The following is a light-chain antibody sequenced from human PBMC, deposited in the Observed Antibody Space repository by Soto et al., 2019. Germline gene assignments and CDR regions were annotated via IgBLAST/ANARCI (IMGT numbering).Light chain of an antibody. J-gene: IGKJ5*01. CDR2: GAS. CDR3: QHYGSSPPIT. V-gene: IGKV3-20*01. Sequence: EIVLTQSPGTLSLSPGERATLSYRASQSVSSNYLAWYQQKPGQPPRLLIYGASSRATDISDRISGNGSGTDFTLTISRLEPEDFAVYYCQHYGSSPPITFGQGTRLEIK. CDR1: QSVSSNY.